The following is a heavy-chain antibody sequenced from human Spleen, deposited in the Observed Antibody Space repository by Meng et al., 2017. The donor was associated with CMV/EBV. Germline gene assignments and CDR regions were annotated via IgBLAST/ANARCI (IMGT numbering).Heavy chain of an antibody. D-gene: IGHD5-18*01. V-gene: IGHV5-51*01. CDR1: GYIFSSHW. J-gene: IGHJ6*02. Sequence: GESLKISCQASGYIFSSHWIGWVRQMPGKGLEWMWIIYPADADTKYSPSFQGQVSISADRSISTTYLQWNSVKTSDTAMYYCARMQLGGYYGMDVWGQGTTVTVSS. CDR3: ARMQLGGYYGMDV. CDR2: IYPADADT.